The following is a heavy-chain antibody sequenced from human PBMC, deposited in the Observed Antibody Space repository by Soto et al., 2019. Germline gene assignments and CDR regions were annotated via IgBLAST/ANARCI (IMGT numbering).Heavy chain of an antibody. D-gene: IGHD6-13*01. CDR1: GYSFTSYW. CDR2: IYPGDSDT. V-gene: IGHV5-51*01. J-gene: IGHJ4*02. CDR3: ARSLGYSSSGYRGHYFDY. Sequence: PGESLKISCKGSGYSFTSYWIGWVRQMPGKGLEWMGIIYPGDSDTRYSPSFQGQVTISADKSISTAYLQWSSLKASDTAMYYCARSLGYSSSGYRGHYFDYWGQGPLVTVSS.